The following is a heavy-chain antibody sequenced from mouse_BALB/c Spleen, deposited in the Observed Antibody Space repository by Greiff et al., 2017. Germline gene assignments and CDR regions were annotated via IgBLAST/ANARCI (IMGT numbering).Heavy chain of an antibody. J-gene: IGHJ1*01. CDR3: ARGDYGYWYFDV. CDR2: ISYDGSN. CDR1: GYSITSGYY. D-gene: IGHD1-1*01. V-gene: IGHV3-6*02. Sequence: ESGPGLVKPSQSLSLTCSVTGYSITSGYYWNWIRQFPGNKLEWMGYISYDGSNNYNPSLKNRISITRDTSKNQFFLKLNSVTTEDTATYYCARGDYGYWYFDVWGAGTTVTVSS.